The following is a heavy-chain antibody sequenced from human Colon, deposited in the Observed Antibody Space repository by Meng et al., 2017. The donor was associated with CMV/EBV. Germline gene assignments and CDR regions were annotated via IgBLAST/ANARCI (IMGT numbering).Heavy chain of an antibody. CDR1: GFTFSDYS. Sequence: GGSLRLSCAASGFTFSDYSMNWVRQAPGKGLEWVSSISSSSSHKFYADSMKGRVTISRDNAKNSLFLQMTSLRADDTAVYYCAPWEFNSSLCNYWGQGTLVTVSS. J-gene: IGHJ4*02. CDR2: ISSSSSHK. V-gene: IGHV3-21*01. CDR3: APWEFNSSLCNY. D-gene: IGHD6-6*01.